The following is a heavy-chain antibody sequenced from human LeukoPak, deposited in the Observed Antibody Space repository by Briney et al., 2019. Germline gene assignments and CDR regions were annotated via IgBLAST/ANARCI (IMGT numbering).Heavy chain of an antibody. CDR1: GFTFSSYS. V-gene: IGHV3-21*01. CDR2: ISSSSSYI. Sequence: PGGSLRLSCAASGFTFSSYSMNWVRQAPGKGLEWVSSISSSSSYIYYADSVKGRFTISRDNAKNSLYLQMNSLRAEDTAVYYCARNSRGYYYDSSGYYMDYWGQGTLVTVSS. D-gene: IGHD3-22*01. CDR3: ARNSRGYYYDSSGYYMDY. J-gene: IGHJ4*02.